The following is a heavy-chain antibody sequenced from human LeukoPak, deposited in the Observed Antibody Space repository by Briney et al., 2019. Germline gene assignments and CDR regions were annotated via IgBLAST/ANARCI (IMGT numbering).Heavy chain of an antibody. D-gene: IGHD2-21*01. CDR2: ISSGGSTI. Sequence: GGSLRLSRAASGFTFSDYYMSWIRQAPGKGLEWVSYISSGGSTIYYADSVKGRFTISRDNAKNSLYLQMNSLRAEDTAVYYCARHLVVATYDYWGQGTLVTVSS. CDR1: GFTFSDYY. J-gene: IGHJ4*02. CDR3: ARHLVVATYDY. V-gene: IGHV3-11*01.